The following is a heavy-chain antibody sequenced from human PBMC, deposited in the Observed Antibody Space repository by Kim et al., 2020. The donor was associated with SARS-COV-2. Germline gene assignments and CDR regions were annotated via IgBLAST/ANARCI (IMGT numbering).Heavy chain of an antibody. CDR2: IYYSGST. Sequence: SETLSLTCTVSGGSISGYYWSWIRQAPGKGLEWIGYIYYSGSTNYNPSLKSRVTISVDTSKNQFSLKVSSVTAADTAVYYCARGRIVGVSDHWGQGTLV. V-gene: IGHV4-59*01. CDR3: ARGRIVGVSDH. CDR1: GGSISGYY. J-gene: IGHJ4*02. D-gene: IGHD1-26*01.